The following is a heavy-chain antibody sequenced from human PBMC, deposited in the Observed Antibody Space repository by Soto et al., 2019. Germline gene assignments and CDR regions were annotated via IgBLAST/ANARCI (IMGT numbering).Heavy chain of an antibody. J-gene: IGHJ5*02. CDR1: VGTFSSYD. CDR2: IIPIFGTA. Sequence: ASVKVSCKPSVGTFSSYDISWVRQAPGQGLEWMGGIIPIFGTANYAQKFQGRVTITADESTSTAYMELSSLRSEDTAVYYCARSGGTAMVLNWFDPWGQGTLVTVSS. D-gene: IGHD5-18*01. CDR3: ARSGGTAMVLNWFDP. V-gene: IGHV1-69*13.